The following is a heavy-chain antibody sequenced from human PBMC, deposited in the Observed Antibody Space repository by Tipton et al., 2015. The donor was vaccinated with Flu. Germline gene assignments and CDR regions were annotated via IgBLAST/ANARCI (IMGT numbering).Heavy chain of an antibody. J-gene: IGHJ5*02. CDR3: ASGELMLNP. D-gene: IGHD3-10*01. V-gene: IGHV4-59*01. Sequence: TLSLTCTVSGGSISSYYWSWIRQPPGKGLEWIGYIYYSGSTNYNPSLKSRVTISVDTSKNQFSLKLSSVTAADTAVYYCASGELMLNPWGQGTLVTVSS. CDR1: GGSISSYY. CDR2: IYYSGST.